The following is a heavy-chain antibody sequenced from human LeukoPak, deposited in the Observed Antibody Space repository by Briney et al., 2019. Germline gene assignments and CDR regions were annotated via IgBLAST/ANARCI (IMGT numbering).Heavy chain of an antibody. CDR2: IIPIFGTA. J-gene: IGHJ3*02. CDR1: GGTFSSYA. Sequence: SVKVSCNASGGTFSSYAISWVRQAPGQGLEWMGGIIPIFGTANYAQKFQGRVTITTDESTSTAYMELSSLRSDDTAVYYCARDPYLDAFDIWGQGTMVTVSS. D-gene: IGHD2-2*01. V-gene: IGHV1-69*05. CDR3: ARDPYLDAFDI.